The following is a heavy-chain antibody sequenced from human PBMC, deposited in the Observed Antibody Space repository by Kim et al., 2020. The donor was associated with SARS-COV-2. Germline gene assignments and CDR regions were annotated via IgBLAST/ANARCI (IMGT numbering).Heavy chain of an antibody. CDR3: ARDHCSSTSCYGMDV. J-gene: IGHJ6*02. V-gene: IGHV3-30-3*01. D-gene: IGHD2-2*01. Sequence: GGSLRLSCAASGFTFSSYAMHWVRQAPGKGLEWVAVISYDGSNKYYADSVKGRFTISRDNSKNTLYLQMNSLRAEDTAVYYCARDHCSSTSCYGMDVWG. CDR2: ISYDGSNK. CDR1: GFTFSSYA.